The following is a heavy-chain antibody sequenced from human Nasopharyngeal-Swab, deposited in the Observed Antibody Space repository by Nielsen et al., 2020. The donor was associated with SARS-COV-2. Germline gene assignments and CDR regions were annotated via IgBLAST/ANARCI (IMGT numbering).Heavy chain of an antibody. CDR3: ATLSAPRDGNNRAPMG. CDR2: IVLGIDKT. J-gene: IGHJ4*02. Sequence: SVKVSCKASGFTFSGSAVQWVRQARGQRLEWIGWIVLGIDKTDYAQKFQDRVTITRDMSSSTVYMQLSSLRSEDTALYYCATLSAPRDGNNRAPMGWGQGTLVTVSS. D-gene: IGHD5-24*01. V-gene: IGHV1-58*01. CDR1: GFTFSGSA.